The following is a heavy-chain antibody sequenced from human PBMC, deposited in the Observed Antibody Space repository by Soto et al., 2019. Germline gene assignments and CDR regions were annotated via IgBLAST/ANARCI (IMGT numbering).Heavy chain of an antibody. V-gene: IGHV1-18*01. CDR1: GYAFTTYG. CDR3: ARGRYGDY. J-gene: IGHJ4*02. D-gene: IGHD1-1*01. CDR2: ISAHNGHT. Sequence: QVHLVQSVAEVKKPGASVKVSCQASGYAFTTYGTTWVRQAPGQGLERMGWISAHNGHTNHAPKLQGRVTVTRDTSTSTAYMELRSLISDDTAVYYCARGRYGDYWGQGALVTVSS.